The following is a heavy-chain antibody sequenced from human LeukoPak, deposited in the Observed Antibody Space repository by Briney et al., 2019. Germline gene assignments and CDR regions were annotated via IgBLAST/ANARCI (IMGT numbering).Heavy chain of an antibody. J-gene: IGHJ4*02. CDR1: GFTVSSNY. D-gene: IGHD6-13*01. CDR3: VREGQQLGFDY. CDR2: IYSGGST. V-gene: IGHV3-53*01. Sequence: GGSLRLSCAASGFTVSSNYMSRVRQAPGKGLEWVSVIYSGGSTYYADSVKGRFTISRDNSKNTLYLQMNSLRAEDTAVYYCVREGQQLGFDYWGQGTLVTVSS.